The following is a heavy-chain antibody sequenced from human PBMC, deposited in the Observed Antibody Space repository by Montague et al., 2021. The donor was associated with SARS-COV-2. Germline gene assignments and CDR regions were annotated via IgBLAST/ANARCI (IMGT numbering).Heavy chain of an antibody. CDR2: ISWNSGSI. CDR1: GFTFDDYA. V-gene: IGHV3-9*01. Sequence: FRRLSCSASGFTFDDYAMHWVRQAPGKGLEWVSGISWNSGSIGYADSVKGRFTISRDNAKNSLYLQMNSLRAEDTALYYCARESSIDEKGMGLDYWGQGTLVTVSS. CDR3: ARESSIDEKGMGLDY. J-gene: IGHJ4*02. D-gene: IGHD5-24*01.